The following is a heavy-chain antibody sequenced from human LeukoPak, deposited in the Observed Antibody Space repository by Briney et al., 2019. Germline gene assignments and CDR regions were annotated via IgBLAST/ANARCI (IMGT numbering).Heavy chain of an antibody. CDR2: IKYDGNEE. D-gene: IGHD1-1*01. Sequence: GGSLRVSCAASGFTFSSYWMSWMRQAPGKGLEWVANIKYDGNEEYYVDSVKGRFTISRDNAKNSLYLQLNSLRVEDTAVYYCKSGGAAPGSFDYWGQGTLVTVSP. CDR1: GFTFSSYW. V-gene: IGHV3-7*01. CDR3: KSGGAAPGSFDY. J-gene: IGHJ4*02.